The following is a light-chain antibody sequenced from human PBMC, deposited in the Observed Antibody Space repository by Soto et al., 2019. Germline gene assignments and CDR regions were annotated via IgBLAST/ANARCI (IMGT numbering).Light chain of an antibody. CDR3: AAWDDRLNGPV. J-gene: IGLJ3*02. CDR2: SNN. CDR1: SSNIGSHT. V-gene: IGLV1-44*01. Sequence: QSVLTQPPSASGTPGQRVTIPCSGSSSNIGSHTVTWYQQLPGTAPKLLIYSNNQRPSGVPDRFSGSKSGTSASLAISGLQSEDEADYFCAAWDDRLNGPVFGGGTKLTVL.